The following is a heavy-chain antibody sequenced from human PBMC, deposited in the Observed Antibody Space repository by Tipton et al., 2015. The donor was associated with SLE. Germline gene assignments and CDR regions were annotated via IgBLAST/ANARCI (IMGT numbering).Heavy chain of an antibody. CDR1: GGSISSGGYY. V-gene: IGHV4-61*02. CDR2: IYISGST. D-gene: IGHD6-19*01. Sequence: LRLSCTVSGGSISSGGYYWSWIRQPAGKGLEWIGRIYISGSTNYNPSLKSRVTISIDTSKSQFSLKLTSVTAADTAVYYCARGLEGSLGSWFDPWGQGTLVTVSS. J-gene: IGHJ5*02. CDR3: ARGLEGSLGSWFDP.